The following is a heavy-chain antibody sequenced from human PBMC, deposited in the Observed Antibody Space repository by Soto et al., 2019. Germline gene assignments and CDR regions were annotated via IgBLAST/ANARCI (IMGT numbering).Heavy chain of an antibody. J-gene: IGHJ6*03. V-gene: IGHV4-39*01. D-gene: IGHD3-10*01. CDR1: GGSISSSSYY. CDR2: IHYSGNT. CDR3: ARPFYYGSWGRFYHKDV. Sequence: QLQLQESGPGLVKPSEILLLTCTVSGGSISSSSYYWGWISQPPVKRLEWIGSIHYSGNTYHNPSLKSGFSIYVDVSKNPFSLTLSSVIAADTAVYYCARPFYYGSWGRFYHKDVWGKGNMVNVSS.